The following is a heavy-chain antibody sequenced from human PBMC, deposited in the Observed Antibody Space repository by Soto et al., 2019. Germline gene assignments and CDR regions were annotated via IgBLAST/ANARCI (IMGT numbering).Heavy chain of an antibody. J-gene: IGHJ5*02. V-gene: IGHV3-30*18. CDR1: GFTFSSYG. CDR2: ISYDGSNK. Sequence: QVQLVESGGGVVQPGRSLRLSCAASGFTFSSYGMHWVRQAPGKGLEWVAVISYDGSNKYYADSVKGRFTISRDNSKNTLYLQMNSLRAEDTAVYYWAKDHVVDTAMVNWFDPWGQGTLVTVSS. D-gene: IGHD5-18*01. CDR3: AKDHVVDTAMVNWFDP.